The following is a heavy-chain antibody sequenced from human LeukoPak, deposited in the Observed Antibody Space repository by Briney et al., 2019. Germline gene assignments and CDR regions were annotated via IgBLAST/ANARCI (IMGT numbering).Heavy chain of an antibody. V-gene: IGHV4-59*08. D-gene: IGHD6-13*01. CDR1: GDSVSGYY. CDR2: IYYSGST. J-gene: IGHJ6*03. CDR3: ARQLGQQLVLGSYYYMDV. Sequence: PSETLSLTCIVSGDSVSGYYWNWIRQPPGKGLEWIGYIYYSGSTNYNPSLKSRVTISVDTSKNQFSLKLSSVTAADTAVYYCARQLGQQLVLGSYYYMDVWGKGTTVTLSS.